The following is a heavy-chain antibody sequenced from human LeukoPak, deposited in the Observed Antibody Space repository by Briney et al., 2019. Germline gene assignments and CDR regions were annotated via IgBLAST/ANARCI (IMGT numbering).Heavy chain of an antibody. D-gene: IGHD2-2*02. CDR3: TRDFSSKPYCSSTSCYKVLRYYYYMDV. J-gene: IGHJ6*03. CDR1: GFTFSSYS. V-gene: IGHV3-21*01. CDR2: ISSSSSYI. Sequence: GGSLRLSCAASGFTFSSYSMNWVRQAPGKGLEWVSSISSSSSYIYYADSVKGRFTISRDNAKNSLYLQMNSLRAEDTAVYYCTRDFSSKPYCSSTSCYKVLRYYYYMDVWGKGTTVTVSS.